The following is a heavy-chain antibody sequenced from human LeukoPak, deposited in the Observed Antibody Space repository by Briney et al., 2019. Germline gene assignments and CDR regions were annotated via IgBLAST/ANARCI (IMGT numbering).Heavy chain of an antibody. CDR2: ISKSGDDT. D-gene: IGHD2-2*01. J-gene: IGHJ1*01. V-gene: IGHV3-64*01. Sequence: GGSLRLACAASGFDFSTYAMHSVRLTPGKGLEFVSAISKSGDDTSYGKDVKGRFTISRDNIKNTVDLEMGSLRVDDTGIYYCARIPEYWGQGTVVTVSS. CDR1: GFDFSTYA. CDR3: ARIPEY.